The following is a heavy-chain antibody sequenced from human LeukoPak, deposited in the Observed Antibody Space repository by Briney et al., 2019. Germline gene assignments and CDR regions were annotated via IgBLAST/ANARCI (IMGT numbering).Heavy chain of an antibody. CDR1: GYTFNNYA. D-gene: IGHD3-22*01. V-gene: IGHV1-18*04. CDR2: ISAYNGNT. CDR3: ARVYFYDSSGYPDY. Sequence: ASVKVACKSSGYTFNNYAMNWVRQAPGQGLEWMGWISAYNGNTNYAQKLQGRVTMTTDTSTSTAYMELRSLRSDDTAVYYCARVYFYDSSGYPDYWGQGTLVTVSS. J-gene: IGHJ4*02.